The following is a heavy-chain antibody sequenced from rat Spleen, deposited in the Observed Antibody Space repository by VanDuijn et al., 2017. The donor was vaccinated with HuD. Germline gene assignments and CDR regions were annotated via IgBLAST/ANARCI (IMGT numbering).Heavy chain of an antibody. CDR1: GFTFSNYY. CDR3: ARHGGRRAPNGYFDH. J-gene: IGHJ2*01. CDR2: ISTGGGNT. D-gene: IGHD3-4*01. Sequence: EVQLVESGGGLVQPGRSLKLSCAASGFTFSNYYMAWVRQAPTKGLEWVASISTGGGNTYYRDSVKGRFTISRDNAKSSLYLQMDSLRSEDPATYYCARHGGRRAPNGYFDHLGQGVMVTVSS. V-gene: IGHV5-25*01.